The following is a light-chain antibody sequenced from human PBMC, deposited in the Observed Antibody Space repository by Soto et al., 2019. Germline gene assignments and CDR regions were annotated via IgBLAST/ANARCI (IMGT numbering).Light chain of an antibody. CDR2: DAS. V-gene: IGKV3-11*01. CDR1: QSISSS. Sequence: EVVLTQSPAILSLSPGERATLSCRASQSISSSLAWYQHKPGRAPRLLIYDASNRATGIPARFSGSGSGTDFTLTISSREPEDFAVYYCQHRNNWPTFGGGTKVEIK. CDR3: QHRNNWPT. J-gene: IGKJ4*01.